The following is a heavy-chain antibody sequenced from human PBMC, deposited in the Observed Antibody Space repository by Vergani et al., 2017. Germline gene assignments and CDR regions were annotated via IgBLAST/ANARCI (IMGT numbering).Heavy chain of an antibody. CDR1: GGSISSYY. CDR2: IYYSGST. Sequence: QVQLQESGPGLVKPSETLSLTCTVSGGSISSYYWSWIRQPPGKGLEWIGYIYYSGSTNYNPSLKSRVTISVDTSKNQFSLKLSSVTAADTAVHYCARSAWALDYWGQGTLVTVSS. V-gene: IGHV4-59*08. CDR3: ARSAWALDY. D-gene: IGHD1-26*01. J-gene: IGHJ4*02.